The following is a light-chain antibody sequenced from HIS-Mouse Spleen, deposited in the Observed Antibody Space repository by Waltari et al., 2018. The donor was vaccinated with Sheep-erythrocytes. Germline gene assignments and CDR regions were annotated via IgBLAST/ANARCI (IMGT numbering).Light chain of an antibody. CDR1: TSDVGWYNY. V-gene: IGLV2-11*02. CDR3: CSYAGSYNHV. CDR2: DVS. Sequence: QSALTQPRPVSGSPGQSVTISCTRTTSDVGWYNYVSWYQQNPGKAPKLMIYDVSKRPSGVPDRFSGSKSGNTASLTISGLQAEDEADYYCCSYAGSYNHVFATGTKVTVL. J-gene: IGLJ1*01.